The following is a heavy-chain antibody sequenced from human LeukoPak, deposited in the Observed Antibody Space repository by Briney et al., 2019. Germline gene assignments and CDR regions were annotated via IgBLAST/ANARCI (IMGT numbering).Heavy chain of an antibody. Sequence: ASVKVSCKVSGYTLTELSMHWVRQAPGKGLEWMGGFDPEDGETIYAQKFQGRVTMTEDTSTDTAYMELSSLRSEDTAVYYRATGGQLVSGAVYWGQGTLVTVSS. V-gene: IGHV1-24*01. CDR3: ATGGQLVSGAVY. CDR1: GYTLTELS. D-gene: IGHD6-6*01. CDR2: FDPEDGET. J-gene: IGHJ4*02.